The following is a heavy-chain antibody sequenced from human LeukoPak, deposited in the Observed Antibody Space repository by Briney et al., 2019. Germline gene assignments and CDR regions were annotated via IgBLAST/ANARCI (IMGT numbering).Heavy chain of an antibody. CDR2: ISAYNGYT. CDR1: GYTFSIYG. D-gene: IGHD3-3*01. CDR3: ARDGKGRYDFRENDN. V-gene: IGHV1-18*01. J-gene: IGHJ4*02. Sequence: GASVKVSCKASGYTFSIYGITWVRQAPGQGLEWMGWISAYNGYTNYAQKFQGRVTMTTDTSTNTAYMELRSLRSDDTAIYYCARDGKGRYDFRENDNWGQGTLVTVYS.